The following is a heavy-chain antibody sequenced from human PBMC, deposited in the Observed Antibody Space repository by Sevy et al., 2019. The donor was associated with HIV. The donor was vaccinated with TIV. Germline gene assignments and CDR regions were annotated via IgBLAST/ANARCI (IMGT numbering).Heavy chain of an antibody. CDR3: ARDLPPSATTVPHFDC. J-gene: IGHJ4*02. CDR2: ISNSGTTI. V-gene: IGHV3-48*03. Sequence: GGSLRLSCAASGFSFSSYEMNWVRQAPGKGLEWVSYISNSGTTISYSDSVRGRFTISRDNARNLLYLQMNSLRAKDTAVYFCARDLPPSATTVPHFDCWGQGTLVTVSS. D-gene: IGHD4-17*01. CDR1: GFSFSSYE.